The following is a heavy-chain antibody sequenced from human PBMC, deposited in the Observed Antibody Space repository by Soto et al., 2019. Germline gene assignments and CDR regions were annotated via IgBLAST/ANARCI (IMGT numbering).Heavy chain of an antibody. CDR2: FDPEDGET. Sequence: GASVKVSCKVSGYTLTELSMHWVRQAPGKGLEWMGGFDPEDGETIYAQKFQGRVTMTEDTSTDTAYMELSSLRSEDTAVYYCARGIRKLATVMVRGAPALYYFDYWGQGTLVTVSS. D-gene: IGHD3-10*01. V-gene: IGHV1-24*01. J-gene: IGHJ4*02. CDR1: GYTLTELS. CDR3: ARGIRKLATVMVRGAPALYYFDY.